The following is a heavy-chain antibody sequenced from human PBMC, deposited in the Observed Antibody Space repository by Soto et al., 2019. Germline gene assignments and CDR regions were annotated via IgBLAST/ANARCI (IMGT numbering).Heavy chain of an antibody. CDR1: GFTFSTYS. D-gene: IGHD5-12*01. Sequence: PVGSLRLSCVASGFTFSTYSMNWVRQAPGKGLEWVSTIGTRSDIYYAESVKGRFTISRDNAKSSLYLQMNDLRVDDTALYFCTRVDGYTHPSDFWGQGTQVTVSS. CDR2: IGTRSDI. V-gene: IGHV3-21*01. CDR3: TRVDGYTHPSDF. J-gene: IGHJ4*02.